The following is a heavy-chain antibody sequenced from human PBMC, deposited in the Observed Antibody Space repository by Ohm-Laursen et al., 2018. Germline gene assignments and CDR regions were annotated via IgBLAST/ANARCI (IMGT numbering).Heavy chain of an antibody. Sequence: GSLRLSCAASGFAFSNSWLTWVRQAPGKGLEWVAHINQDGSEKNYGDSVKGRFTISRDNAKNSLYLQMNSLRAEDTALYYCAKDMSGGMDVWGQGTTVTVSS. CDR2: INQDGSEK. V-gene: IGHV3-7*03. J-gene: IGHJ6*02. CDR3: AKDMSGGMDV. D-gene: IGHD3-16*01. CDR1: GFAFSNSW.